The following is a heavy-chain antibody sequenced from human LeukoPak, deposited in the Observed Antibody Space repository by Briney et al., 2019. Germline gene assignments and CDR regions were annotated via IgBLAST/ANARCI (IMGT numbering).Heavy chain of an antibody. V-gene: IGHV3-43D*03. CDR2: ISWDGDST. CDR3: ARDSKQGYSTYGDY. Sequence: GGSLRLSCAASGFTFDDYAMHWVRQAPGKGLECVSLISWDGDSTYYSDSVKGRFTISRDNAKNSLYLQMNSLRAEDTAVYYCARDSKQGYSTYGDYWGQGTLVTVSS. CDR1: GFTFDDYA. J-gene: IGHJ4*02. D-gene: IGHD3-22*01.